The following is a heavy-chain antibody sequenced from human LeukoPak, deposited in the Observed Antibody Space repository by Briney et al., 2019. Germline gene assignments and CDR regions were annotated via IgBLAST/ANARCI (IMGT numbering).Heavy chain of an antibody. CDR3: ARRVSYSSGWYDENYYYGMDV. D-gene: IGHD6-19*01. CDR2: ISAYNGNT. Sequence: ASVKVSCKASGYTFTSYGISWVRQAPGQGLEWMGWISAYNGNTNYAQKLQGRVTMTTDTSTSTAYMELRSLRPDDTAVYYCARRVSYSSGWYDENYYYGMDVWGQGTTVTVSS. CDR1: GYTFTSYG. V-gene: IGHV1-18*01. J-gene: IGHJ6*02.